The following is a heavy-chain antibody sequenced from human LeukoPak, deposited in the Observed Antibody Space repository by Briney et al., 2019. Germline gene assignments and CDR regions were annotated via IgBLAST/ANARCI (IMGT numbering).Heavy chain of an antibody. V-gene: IGHV3-23*01. CDR2: ISGSGGST. D-gene: IGHD3-9*01. Sequence: PGGSLRLSCAASGFTFSSYAMSWVRQAPGKGLEWVSAISGSGGSTYYADSVKGRFTISRDNSKNTLYLQMNSLRAEDTAVYYCARELRYFDWLPHDDAFDIWGQGTMVTVSS. CDR3: ARELRYFDWLPHDDAFDI. J-gene: IGHJ3*02. CDR1: GFTFSSYA.